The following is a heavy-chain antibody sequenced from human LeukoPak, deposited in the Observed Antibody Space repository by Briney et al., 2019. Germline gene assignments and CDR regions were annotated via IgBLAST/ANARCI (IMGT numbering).Heavy chain of an antibody. CDR1: GYTFTDDY. V-gene: IGHV1-2*02. Sequence: AASVSVSCKASGYTFTDDYTHWVRQAPGQGLEWMGWINPNSGGTNYAQKFQGRVTMTRDTSISTAYMELSRLRSDDTAVYYCARGPRYSSSSRYGMDVWGQGTTVTVSS. CDR3: ARGPRYSSSSRYGMDV. J-gene: IGHJ6*02. D-gene: IGHD6-13*01. CDR2: INPNSGGT.